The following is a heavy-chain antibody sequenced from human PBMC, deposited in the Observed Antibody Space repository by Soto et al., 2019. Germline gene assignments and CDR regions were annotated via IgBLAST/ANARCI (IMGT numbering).Heavy chain of an antibody. V-gene: IGHV1-46*01. D-gene: IGHD2-2*02. Sequence: QVQLVQSGAEVKKPGASVKVSCKASGYTFTSYYMHWVRQAPGQGLEWMGIINPSGGSTSYAQKFQGRVTMTRDTSSSTVYLQLSSLRSEDTAVYYCATALRVGKYCSSTSCYSAFDIWGQGTMVTVSS. CDR2: INPSGGST. CDR3: ATALRVGKYCSSTSCYSAFDI. J-gene: IGHJ3*02. CDR1: GYTFTSYY.